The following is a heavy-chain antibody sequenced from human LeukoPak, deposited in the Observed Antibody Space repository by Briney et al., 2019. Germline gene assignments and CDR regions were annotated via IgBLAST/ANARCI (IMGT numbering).Heavy chain of an antibody. CDR2: INHSGST. V-gene: IGHV4-39*07. J-gene: IGHJ4*02. Sequence: SETLSLTCTVSGDSISSSSYYWEWIRQPPGKGLEWIGEINHSGSTNYNPSLKSRVTISVDTSKNQFSLKLSSVTAADTAVYYCARVDGGTFDYWGQGTLVTVSS. CDR3: ARVDGGTFDY. CDR1: GDSISSSSYY. D-gene: IGHD3-16*01.